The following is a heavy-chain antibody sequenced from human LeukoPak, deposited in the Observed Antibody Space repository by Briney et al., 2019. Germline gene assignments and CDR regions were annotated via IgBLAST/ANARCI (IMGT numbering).Heavy chain of an antibody. CDR2: ISASSGNT. CDR1: GYSFSTFG. CDR3: ARAGATETTHFDY. D-gene: IGHD4-17*01. J-gene: IGHJ4*02. Sequence: ASVKVSCKASGYSFSTFGMTWVRQAPGQGLEWMGWISASSGNTNYAQKLQDRVTMTTDTSTSTAYMELRSLKSDDTAIYYCARAGATETTHFDYWGQGTLVTVSS. V-gene: IGHV1-18*01.